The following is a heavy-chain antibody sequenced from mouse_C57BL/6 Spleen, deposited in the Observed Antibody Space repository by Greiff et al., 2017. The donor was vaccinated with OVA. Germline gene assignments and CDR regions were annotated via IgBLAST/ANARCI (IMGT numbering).Heavy chain of an antibody. V-gene: IGHV14-2*01. D-gene: IGHD4-1*01. Sequence: EVKLQESGAELVKPGASVKLSCTASGFNIKDYSMPWVKQRPEQGLEWIGRIDPEDGETKYAPKFQGQATITADTASNTAYLQLSSLTSEDTAVYYCAREGTGTYCDDWGKGTTLTVSS. CDR3: AREGTGTYCDD. CDR1: GFNIKDYS. CDR2: IDPEDGET. J-gene: IGHJ2*01.